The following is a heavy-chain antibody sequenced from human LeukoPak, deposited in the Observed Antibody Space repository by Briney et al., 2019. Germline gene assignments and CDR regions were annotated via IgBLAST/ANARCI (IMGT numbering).Heavy chain of an antibody. D-gene: IGHD3-3*01. J-gene: IGHJ5*02. Sequence: GASVKVSCKASGYTFTSYDINWVRQATGQGLEWMGWMNPNSGNTGYAQKFQGRVTMTRNTTISTAYMELSSLRSEDTAVYYCARYMYYDFWSGYYFSNWFDPWGQGTLVTVSS. CDR3: ARYMYYDFWSGYYFSNWFDP. CDR2: MNPNSGNT. CDR1: GYTFTSYD. V-gene: IGHV1-8*01.